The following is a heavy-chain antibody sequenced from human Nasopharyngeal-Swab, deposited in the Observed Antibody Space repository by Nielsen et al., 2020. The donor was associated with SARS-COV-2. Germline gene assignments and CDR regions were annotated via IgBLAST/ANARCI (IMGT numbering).Heavy chain of an antibody. CDR3: ARDSSRYCSSTSCYNDAFDI. J-gene: IGHJ3*02. CDR2: IYTSGST. Sequence: LRLSFTVSGGSISSGSYYWSWIRQPAGKGLEWIGRIYTSGSTNYNPSLKSRVTISVDTSKNQFSLKLSSVTAADTAVYYCARDSSRYCSSTSCYNDAFDIWGQGTMVTVSS. D-gene: IGHD2-2*02. V-gene: IGHV4-61*02. CDR1: GGSISSGSYY.